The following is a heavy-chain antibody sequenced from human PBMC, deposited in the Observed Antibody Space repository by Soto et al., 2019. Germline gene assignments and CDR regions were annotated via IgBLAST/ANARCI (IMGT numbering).Heavy chain of an antibody. CDR3: ARTKSAGTGWFDP. D-gene: IGHD6-13*01. CDR2: IYYSGST. CDR1: GGSISSYY. Sequence: SETLSLTCTVSGGSISSYYWSWIRQPPGKGLEWIGYIYYSGSTNYNPSLKSRVTISVDTSKNQFSLKLSSVTAADTAVYYCARTKSAGTGWFDPWGQGTLVTVSS. J-gene: IGHJ5*02. V-gene: IGHV4-59*01.